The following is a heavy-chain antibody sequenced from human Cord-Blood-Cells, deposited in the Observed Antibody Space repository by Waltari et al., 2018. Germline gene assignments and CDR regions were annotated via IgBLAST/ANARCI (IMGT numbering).Heavy chain of an antibody. Sequence: QVQLVQSGAEVKKTGSSVTVSCKASGGTFSSYATSWVPQARGQGLEWMGGIIPIFGTANYAQKFQGRVTITADESTSTAYMELSSLRSEDTAVYYCARTSGEQQLVRQHAFDIWGQGTMVTVSS. J-gene: IGHJ3*02. CDR3: ARTSGEQQLVRQHAFDI. CDR1: GGTFSSYA. V-gene: IGHV1-69*01. D-gene: IGHD6-13*01. CDR2: IIPIFGTA.